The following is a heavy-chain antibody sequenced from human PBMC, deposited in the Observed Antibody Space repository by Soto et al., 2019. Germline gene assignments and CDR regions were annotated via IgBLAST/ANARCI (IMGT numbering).Heavy chain of an antibody. D-gene: IGHD2-15*01. V-gene: IGHV5-10-1*01. Sequence: PGESLQISCKGSGYSFAGYWITCVRQKPGKGLEWIGLIDPSDSQTYYSPSFRGHVTISVTKSITTVFLQWSSLRASDTAMYYCARQIYESGRGPNFQYYFESWGKETQVTVCS. J-gene: IGHJ4*02. CDR2: IDPSDSQT. CDR1: GYSFAGYW. CDR3: ARQIYESGRGPNFQYYFES.